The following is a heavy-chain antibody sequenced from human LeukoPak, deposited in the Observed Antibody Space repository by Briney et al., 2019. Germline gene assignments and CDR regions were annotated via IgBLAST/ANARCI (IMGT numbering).Heavy chain of an antibody. J-gene: IGHJ4*02. Sequence: ASVNVSCKASGYTFTNYYIHWMRQAPGQGLDWMGTINPSVGTTRSAEGRVTLTRDTSTNTVYMELSTLRSEDTAVYDCARSVFPYYSGSGSPYNVDVRRNSCFDFWGQGTLVTVSS. CDR2: INPSVGTT. CDR1: GYTFTNYY. V-gene: IGHV1-46*01. D-gene: IGHD3-10*01. CDR3: ARSVFPYYSGSGSPYNVDVRRNSCFDF.